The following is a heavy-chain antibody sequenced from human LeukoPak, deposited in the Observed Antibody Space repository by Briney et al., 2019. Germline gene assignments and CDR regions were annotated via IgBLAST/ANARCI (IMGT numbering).Heavy chain of an antibody. V-gene: IGHV3-23*01. CDR1: GFTFDRYA. D-gene: IGHD3-3*01. CDR3: ARAPWSGYHYFEY. J-gene: IGHJ4*02. CDR2: ISGSGDAS. Sequence: PGGSLRLSCAASGFTFDRYAMSWVRQAPGKGLEWVSAISGSGDASFYADSVKGRFTISRDNSKNTLYLHMNSLRAEDTALYYCARAPWSGYHYFEYWGQGTLLTVPS.